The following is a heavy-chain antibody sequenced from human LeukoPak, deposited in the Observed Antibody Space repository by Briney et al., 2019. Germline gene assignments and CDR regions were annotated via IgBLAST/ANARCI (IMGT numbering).Heavy chain of an antibody. J-gene: IGHJ4*02. CDR2: IYSGGST. CDR1: GFTVSSNY. CDR3: AKGNTYYDILGYFDY. D-gene: IGHD3-9*01. V-gene: IGHV3-66*01. Sequence: GGSLRLSCAASGFTVSSNYMSWVRQAPGKGLEWVSVIYSGGSTYYADSVKGRFTTSRDNSKNTLYLQMNSLRAEDTAVYYCAKGNTYYDILGYFDYWGQGTLVTVSS.